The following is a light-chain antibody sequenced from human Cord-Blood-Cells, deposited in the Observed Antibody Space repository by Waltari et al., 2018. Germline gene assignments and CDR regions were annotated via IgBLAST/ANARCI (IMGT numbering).Light chain of an antibody. CDR3: QQYGSSRSIT. Sequence: EIVLTQSTGTLSLSPAERATLSCRDSQSVSSSYLAWYQQKPGQAPRLLIYGASSRATGIPDRFSGSVSGTDFTLTISRLEPEDFAVYYCQQYGSSRSITFGQGTRLEIK. V-gene: IGKV3-20*01. J-gene: IGKJ5*01. CDR2: GAS. CDR1: QSVSSSY.